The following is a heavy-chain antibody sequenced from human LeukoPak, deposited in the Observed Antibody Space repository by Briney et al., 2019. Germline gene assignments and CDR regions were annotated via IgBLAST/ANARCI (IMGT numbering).Heavy chain of an antibody. J-gene: IGHJ4*02. D-gene: IGHD3-22*01. CDR3: ASGNYYDSSGYYMY. Sequence: GGSLRLSCAASGFTFSSYGMHWVRQAPGKGLEWVAVISYDGSNKYYADSVKGRFTISRDNSKSTLYLQMNSLRAEDTAVYYCASGNYYDSSGYYMYWGQGTLVTVSS. CDR1: GFTFSSYG. CDR2: ISYDGSNK. V-gene: IGHV3-30*03.